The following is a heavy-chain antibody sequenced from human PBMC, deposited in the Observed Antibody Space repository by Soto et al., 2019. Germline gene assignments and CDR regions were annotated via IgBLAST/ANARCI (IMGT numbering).Heavy chain of an antibody. CDR3: ARDPIWTYTWNYDPLNYLDP. CDR2: IHTAKGNT. D-gene: IGHD1-7*01. Sequence: ASVKVSCKASGYTFTNNVIHWLRQAPGQTLEWMGWIHTAKGNTKYSQKFEARVTLTRDTAASTAYMELNSLSSVDTAVYYCARDPIWTYTWNYDPLNYLDPWGQGTLVTVTS. J-gene: IGHJ5*02. V-gene: IGHV1-3*04. CDR1: GYTFTNNV.